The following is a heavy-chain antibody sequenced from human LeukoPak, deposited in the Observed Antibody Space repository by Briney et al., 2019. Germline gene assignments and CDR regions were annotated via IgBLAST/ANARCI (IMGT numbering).Heavy chain of an antibody. CDR3: AKAQYYYDSSGSWFDP. CDR2: IRYDGSNK. J-gene: IGHJ5*02. D-gene: IGHD3-22*01. V-gene: IGHV3-30*02. Sequence: GGSLRLXCAASGFTFSSYGMHWVRQAPGKGLEWVAFIRYDGSNKYYADSVKGRFTISRDNSKNTLYLQMNSLRAEDTAVYYCAKAQYYYDSSGSWFDPWGQGTLVTVSS. CDR1: GFTFSSYG.